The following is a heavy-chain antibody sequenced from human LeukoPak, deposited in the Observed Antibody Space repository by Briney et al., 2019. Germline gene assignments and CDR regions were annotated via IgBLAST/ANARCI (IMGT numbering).Heavy chain of an antibody. CDR2: VFYKGTT. CDR1: SGSINSDSHY. Sequence: PSETLSLTCTVSSGSINSDSHYWGWIRQPPGKGLEWIGSVFYKGTTQYNPSLKSRATMSVDTSNNRFSLSLTSATAADTGMYFCARWSSSWENNWFDPWGQGILVTVSS. J-gene: IGHJ5*02. D-gene: IGHD6-13*01. V-gene: IGHV4-39*07. CDR3: ARWSSSWENNWFDP.